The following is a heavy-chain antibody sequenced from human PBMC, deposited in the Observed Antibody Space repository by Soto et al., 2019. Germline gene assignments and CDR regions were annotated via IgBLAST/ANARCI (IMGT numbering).Heavy chain of an antibody. V-gene: IGHV3-23*01. J-gene: IGHJ6*02. CDR2: ISGSGGST. CDR3: AKRGGSGSYYYYGMDV. D-gene: IGHD3-10*01. CDR1: GFTFSSYA. Sequence: LRLSCAASGFTFSSYAMSWVRQAPGKGLEWVSAISGSGGSTYYADSVKGRFTISRDNSKNTLYLQMNSLRAEDTAVYYCAKRGGSGSYYYYGMDVWGQGTTVTVSS.